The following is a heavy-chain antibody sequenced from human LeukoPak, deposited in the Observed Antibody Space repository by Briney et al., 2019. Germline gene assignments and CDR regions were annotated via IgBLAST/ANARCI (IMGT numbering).Heavy chain of an antibody. Sequence: SETLSLTCTVSGGSISSYYWSWIRQPAGKGLEWIGRIYSSGTTNYNPSLKSRVTMSVDTSKNQFSLELSSVTAADTAVCYCARDFGGTYVAIYWGQGTLVTVSS. CDR2: IYSSGTT. V-gene: IGHV4-4*07. J-gene: IGHJ4*02. CDR1: GGSISSYY. D-gene: IGHD3-3*01. CDR3: ARDFGGTYVAIY.